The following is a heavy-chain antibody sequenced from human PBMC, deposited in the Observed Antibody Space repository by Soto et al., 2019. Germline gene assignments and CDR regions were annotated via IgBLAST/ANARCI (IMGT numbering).Heavy chain of an antibody. CDR2: ISYDGSNK. CDR1: GFTFSSYA. J-gene: IGHJ4*02. Sequence: GGSLRLSCAASGFTFSSYAMHWVRQAPGKGLEWVAVISYDGSNKYYADSVKGRFTISRDNSKNTLYLQMNSLRAEDTAVYYCARGGNTIFGVVINRGSPFDYWGQGTLVTVSS. CDR3: ARGGNTIFGVVINRGSPFDY. V-gene: IGHV3-30-3*01. D-gene: IGHD3-3*01.